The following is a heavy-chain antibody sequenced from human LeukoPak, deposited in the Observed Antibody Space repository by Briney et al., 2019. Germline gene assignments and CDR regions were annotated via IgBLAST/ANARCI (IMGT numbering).Heavy chain of an antibody. D-gene: IGHD3-22*01. Sequence: GGSLRLSCAASGFTFSSYAMSWVRQAPGKGLEWVSAISGGGGSTYYADSVKGRFTISRDNSKNTLYLQMNSLRAEDTAVYYCARRGQTSSYYYDSSGYYHFDYWGQGTLVTVSS. CDR1: GFTFSSYA. J-gene: IGHJ4*02. CDR2: ISGGGGST. CDR3: ARRGQTSSYYYDSSGYYHFDY. V-gene: IGHV3-23*01.